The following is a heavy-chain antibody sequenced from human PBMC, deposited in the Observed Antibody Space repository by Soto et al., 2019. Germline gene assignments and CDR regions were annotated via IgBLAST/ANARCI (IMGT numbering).Heavy chain of an antibody. CDR1: GYSFNNYW. V-gene: IGHV5-51*01. Sequence: PGESLKISCKVSGYSFNNYWITCVRQMPGKGLEWMGIIYPGDSDTRYSPSFQGQVTFSADKSTTSAYLQWSSLKASDTAIYFCARRARGNWAFDYWGQGTLVTVSS. D-gene: IGHD3-16*01. CDR2: IYPGDSDT. J-gene: IGHJ4*02. CDR3: ARRARGNWAFDY.